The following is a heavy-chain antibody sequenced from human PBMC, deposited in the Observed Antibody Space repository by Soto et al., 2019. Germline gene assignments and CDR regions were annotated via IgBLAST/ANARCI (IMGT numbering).Heavy chain of an antibody. CDR2: ISAYNGNT. CDR1: GYTFTSYG. J-gene: IGHJ4*02. D-gene: IGHD6-13*01. Sequence: QVQLVQSGAEVKKPGASVKVSCKASGYTFTSYGISWVRQAPGQGLEWMAWISAYNGNTNYAQKLPGRVTMTTATSTSTAYMELRSLRSAATAVYYCARVIAAAAAFDYWGQGTLVTVSS. V-gene: IGHV1-18*01. CDR3: ARVIAAAAAFDY.